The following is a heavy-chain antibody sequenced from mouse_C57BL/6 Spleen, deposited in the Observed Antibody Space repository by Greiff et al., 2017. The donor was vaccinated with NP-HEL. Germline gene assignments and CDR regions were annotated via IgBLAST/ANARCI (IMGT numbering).Heavy chain of an antibody. V-gene: IGHV1-81*01. J-gene: IGHJ2*01. CDR3: APEYYGSSYVGYFDY. CDR1: GYTFTSYG. CDR2: IYPRSGNT. D-gene: IGHD1-1*01. Sequence: VQLQQSGAELARPGASVKLSCKASGYTFTSYGISWVKQRTGQGLEWIGEIYPRSGNTYYNEKFKGKATLTADKSSSTAYMELRSLTSEDSAVYFCAPEYYGSSYVGYFDYWGQGTTLTVSS.